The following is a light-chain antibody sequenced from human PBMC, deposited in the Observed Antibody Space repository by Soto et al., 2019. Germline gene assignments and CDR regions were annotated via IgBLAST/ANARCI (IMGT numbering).Light chain of an antibody. CDR3: QQYESSPLT. CDR2: RAS. J-gene: IGKJ4*01. CDR1: QCVSSGF. V-gene: IGKV3-20*01. Sequence: EIVLTQSPDTLSLSPGERATLSCRASQCVSSGFLAWYQQKPGQAPRLLIYRASTRATGIPDRFTGSGSGTDFTLTISRLEPEDFAVYYCQQYESSPLTFGGGTKVEIK.